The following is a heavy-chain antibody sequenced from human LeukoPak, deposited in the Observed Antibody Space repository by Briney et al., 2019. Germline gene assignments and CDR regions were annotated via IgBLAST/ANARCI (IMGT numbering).Heavy chain of an antibody. D-gene: IGHD3-3*01. CDR2: MNPNSGNT. V-gene: IGHV1-8*03. Sequence: ASVKVSCKASRYTFTSYDINWVRQATGQGLEWMGWMNPNSGNTGYAQKFQGRVTITRNTSISTAYMELSSLRSEDTAVYYCARLMRYYDFWSGYFSRYYFDYWGQGTLVTVSS. CDR1: RYTFTSYD. J-gene: IGHJ4*02. CDR3: ARLMRYYDFWSGYFSRYYFDY.